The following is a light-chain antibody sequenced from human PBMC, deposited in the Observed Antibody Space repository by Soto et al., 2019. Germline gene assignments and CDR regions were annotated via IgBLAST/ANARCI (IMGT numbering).Light chain of an antibody. CDR1: QNIRSR. CDR3: QQYHSYWT. J-gene: IGKJ1*01. V-gene: IGKV1-5*01. Sequence: DFQMTQSPSTLSASVGDRVTITCRASQNIRSRLAWFQQKPGKAPKLLIYDASSLESGVPQRFSGSGSGTEFTLTISSLQTDDFSTNYCQQYHSYWTFGQGTKVEI. CDR2: DAS.